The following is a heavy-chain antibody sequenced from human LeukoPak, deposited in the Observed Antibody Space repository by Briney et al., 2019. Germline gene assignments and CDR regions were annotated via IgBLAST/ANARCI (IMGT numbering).Heavy chain of an antibody. D-gene: IGHD2-2*01. Sequence: PGGSLRLSCAASGFTFSSYIMNWVRQAPGKGLEWVSYISSSSSTIYYADSVKGRFTLSRDNAKNSLYLQMNSLRAEDTAVYYCASTGRYCTSTSCSNYFHYGGQGTLVTVSS. J-gene: IGHJ4*02. CDR2: ISSSSSTI. V-gene: IGHV3-48*04. CDR1: GFTFSSYI. CDR3: ASTGRYCTSTSCSNYFHY.